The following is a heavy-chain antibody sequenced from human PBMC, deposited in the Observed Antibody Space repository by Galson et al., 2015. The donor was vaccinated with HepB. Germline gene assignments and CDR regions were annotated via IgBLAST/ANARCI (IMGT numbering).Heavy chain of an antibody. Sequence: SVKVSCKASGGTFSSYAISWVRQAPGKGLEWMGGFDPEDGETIYAQKFQGRVTMTEDTSTDTAYMELSSLRSEDTAVYYCARGAGRGGSSDFFDIWGQGTMVTVSS. V-gene: IGHV1-24*01. CDR1: GGTFSSYA. CDR2: FDPEDGET. CDR3: ARGAGRGGSSDFFDI. D-gene: IGHD2-15*01. J-gene: IGHJ3*02.